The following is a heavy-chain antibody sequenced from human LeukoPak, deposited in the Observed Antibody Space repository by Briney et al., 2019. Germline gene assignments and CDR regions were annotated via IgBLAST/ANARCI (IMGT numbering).Heavy chain of an antibody. CDR2: IKQDGSAK. J-gene: IGHJ4*02. D-gene: IGHD3-22*01. CDR3: ETSNNRSGCD. Sequence: GGSLRLSCADSGFTFSSFWMSWVRQAPGKGLEWVAKIKQDGSAKFYVDSVKGRFTISRDNAKTSLYLQMNSLRAEDTAVYSCETSNNRSGCDWGKGTIVTVSS. CDR1: GFTFSSFW. V-gene: IGHV3-7*01.